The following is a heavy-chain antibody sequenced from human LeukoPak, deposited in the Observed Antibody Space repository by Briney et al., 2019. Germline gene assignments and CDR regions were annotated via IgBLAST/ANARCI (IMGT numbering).Heavy chain of an antibody. D-gene: IGHD3-16*01. CDR2: ISSSGSTI. CDR3: ARAGGGYYYYYYGMDV. V-gene: IGHV3-48*03. CDR1: GFTFSSYE. J-gene: IGHJ6*02. Sequence: PGGSLRLSCAASGFTFSSYEMNWVRQAPGKGLEWVSYISSSGSTIYYADSVKGRFTISRNNATNSLYLQMNSLRAEDTAAYYCARAGGGYYYYYYGMDVWGQGTTVTVSS.